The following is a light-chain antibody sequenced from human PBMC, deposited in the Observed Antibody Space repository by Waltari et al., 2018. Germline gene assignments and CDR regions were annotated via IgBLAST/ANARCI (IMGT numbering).Light chain of an antibody. V-gene: IGKV3-20*01. CDR2: NTY. Sequence: CRDMQPVRDTYLGWYQQKLVEDPTLVTHNTYSEATSITDRVNASGSGTDFSLTISSLEPEDFAVYYCQQYGISALTFGGGTKVETK. CDR3: QQYGISALT. J-gene: IGKJ4*01. CDR1: QPVRDTY.